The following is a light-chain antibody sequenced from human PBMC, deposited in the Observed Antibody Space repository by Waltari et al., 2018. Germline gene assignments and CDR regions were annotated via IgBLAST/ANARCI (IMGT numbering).Light chain of an antibody. CDR2: WAS. Sequence: DIVMTQSPDSLAVSLGERATINCKSSQSVLYSSNNMNYLAWYQQKPGQPPKLLIYWASTRESGVPDRFSGSGSGTDFTITISSLQAEDVAVYYCQQYYSTPYTFGQGTNLEI. CDR1: QSVLYSSNNMNY. V-gene: IGKV4-1*01. J-gene: IGKJ2*01. CDR3: QQYYSTPYT.